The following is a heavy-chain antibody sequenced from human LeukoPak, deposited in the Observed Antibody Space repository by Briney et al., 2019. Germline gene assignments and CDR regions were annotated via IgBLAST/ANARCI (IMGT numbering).Heavy chain of an antibody. CDR3: AKDRCSNGIGCYYYYMEV. V-gene: IGHV3-30*02. CDR1: GFTFSSYG. J-gene: IGHJ6*03. Sequence: GGSLRLSCAASGFTFSSYGMHWVRQAPGKGLEWVAFIRNDGSNKYYADSVKGRFTISRDNSKNTLYLQMNSLRTEDTAVYYCAKDRCSNGIGCYYYYMEVWGKGTTVTISS. CDR2: IRNDGSNK. D-gene: IGHD2-8*01.